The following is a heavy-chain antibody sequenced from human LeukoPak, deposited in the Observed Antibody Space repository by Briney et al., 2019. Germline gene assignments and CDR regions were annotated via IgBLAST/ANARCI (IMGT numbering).Heavy chain of an antibody. CDR3: AGVRDGYNFWFDP. J-gene: IGHJ5*02. V-gene: IGHV1-69*04. CDR1: GGTSSSYA. Sequence: SVKVSCKASGGTSSSYAISWVRQAPGQGLEWMGRIIPILGIANYAQKFQGRVTITADKSTSTAYMELSSLRSEDTAVYYCAGVRDGYNFWFDPWGQGTLVTVSS. D-gene: IGHD5-24*01. CDR2: IIPILGIA.